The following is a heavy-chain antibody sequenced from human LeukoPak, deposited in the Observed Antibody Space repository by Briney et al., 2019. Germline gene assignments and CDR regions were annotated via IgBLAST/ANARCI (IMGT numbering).Heavy chain of an antibody. J-gene: IGHJ6*03. CDR1: GYTFSDYD. Sequence: ASVKVSCKASGYTFSDYDVNWVRQAPGQGLEWMGWMNPTSGDTGYAQKFQGRVTMTRSMSRNTAYMELSRLRSEDTAVYFCARVVMKAFYYYYMDVWGKGTTIIISS. D-gene: IGHD2-21*01. CDR2: MNPTSGDT. V-gene: IGHV1-8*01. CDR3: ARVVMKAFYYYYMDV.